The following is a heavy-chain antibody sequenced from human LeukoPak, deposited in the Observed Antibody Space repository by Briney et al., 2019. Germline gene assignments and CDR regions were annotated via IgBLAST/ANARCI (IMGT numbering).Heavy chain of an antibody. Sequence: SETLSLTCAVSGRSISSSNWWSWIRQPPGKGLEWIGEIYHSGSTNYNPSLKSRVTISVDKSKTQFSLKLSSVTAADTAVYYCARLYWWVQLWSNWFDPWGQGTLVTVSS. CDR3: ARLYWWVQLWSNWFDP. CDR2: IYHSGST. J-gene: IGHJ5*02. V-gene: IGHV4-4*02. CDR1: GRSISSSNW. D-gene: IGHD5-18*01.